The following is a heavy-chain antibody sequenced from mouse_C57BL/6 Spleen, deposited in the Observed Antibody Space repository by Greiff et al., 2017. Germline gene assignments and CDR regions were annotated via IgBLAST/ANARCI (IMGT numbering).Heavy chain of an antibody. CDR2: IHPNSGST. V-gene: IGHV1-64*01. CDR1: GYTFTSYW. J-gene: IGHJ1*03. CDR3: ARWHGTSMSGTLRYFDV. D-gene: IGHD4-1*01. Sequence: VQLQQPGAELVKPGASVKLSCKASGYTFTSYWMHWVKQRPGQGLEWIGMIHPNSGSTNYNEKFKSKATLTVDKSSSTAYMQLSSLTSEDSAVYYCARWHGTSMSGTLRYFDVWGTGTTVTVSS.